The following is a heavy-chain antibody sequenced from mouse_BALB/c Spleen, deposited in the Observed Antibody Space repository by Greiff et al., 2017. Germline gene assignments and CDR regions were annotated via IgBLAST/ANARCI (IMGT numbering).Heavy chain of an antibody. CDR2: LFPGDGST. CDR1: GYTFTSYD. CDR3: ARGNYYPYRYFEV. Sequence: VQLQQSGAELVKPGASVKLSCKASGYTFTSYDINWVRQRPEQGLEWIGWLFPGDGSTKYNEKFKGKATLPTDKSSSTAYMQLSRLTSEDSAVYVCARGNYYPYRYFEVWGAGTTVTVSS. D-gene: IGHD2-1*01. V-gene: IGHV1-85*01. J-gene: IGHJ1*01.